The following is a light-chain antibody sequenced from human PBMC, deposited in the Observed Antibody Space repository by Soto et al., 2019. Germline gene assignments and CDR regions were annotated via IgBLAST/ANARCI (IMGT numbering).Light chain of an antibody. CDR1: SGHSSYA. J-gene: IGLJ2*01. V-gene: IGLV4-69*01. CDR2: LNSDGSH. Sequence: QLVLTQSPSASASLGASVKLTCTLSSGHSSYAIAWHQQQPEKGPRYLMKLNSDGSHSQGDGIPDRFSGSSSGAERYLTISSLQSEDEADYYCQTGGSGIVVFGGGTKVTVL. CDR3: QTGGSGIVV.